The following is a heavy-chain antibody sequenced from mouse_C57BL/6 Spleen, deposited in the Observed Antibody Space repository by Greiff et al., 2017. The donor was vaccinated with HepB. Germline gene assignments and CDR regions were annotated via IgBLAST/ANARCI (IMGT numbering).Heavy chain of an antibody. CDR3: ARAPTAQAKGYAMDY. Sequence: QVQLQQPGAELVRPGPSVKLSCKASGYTFTSYWMHWVKQRPGQGLEWIGVIDPSDSYTNYNQKFKGKATLTVDTSSSTAYMQLSSLTSEDSAVYYCARAPTAQAKGYAMDYWGQGTSVTVSS. D-gene: IGHD3-2*02. J-gene: IGHJ4*01. CDR2: IDPSDSYT. CDR1: GYTFTSYW. V-gene: IGHV1-59*01.